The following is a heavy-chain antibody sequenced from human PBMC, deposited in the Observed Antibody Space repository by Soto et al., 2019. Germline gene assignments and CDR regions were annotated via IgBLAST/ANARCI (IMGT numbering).Heavy chain of an antibody. CDR2: IIPFATTP. Sequence: QVQLVQSGAEVKKPGSSVKVSCKASGGSYAISWVRQAPGQGLEWMGGIIPFATTPHYAQKFQGRVTITADESTGTAYMELSRLRYEDTAVYYCARESATGWLRGWLDPWGQGTLVTVSA. V-gene: IGHV1-69*12. CDR3: ARESATGWLRGWLDP. D-gene: IGHD6-19*01. CDR1: GGSYA. J-gene: IGHJ5*02.